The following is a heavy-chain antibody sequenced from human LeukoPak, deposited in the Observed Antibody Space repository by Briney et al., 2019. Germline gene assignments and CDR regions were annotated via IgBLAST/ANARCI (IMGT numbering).Heavy chain of an antibody. J-gene: IGHJ6*02. Sequence: ASVKVSCKASGYTFTSYDINWVRQATGQGLEWMGWMNPNSGNTGYAQKFQGRVTMTRNTSISTAYMELSSLRSEDTAVYYCARGPGYCSSTSCYKAPRMDVWGQGTTVTVSS. CDR3: ARGPGYCSSTSCYKAPRMDV. V-gene: IGHV1-8*01. CDR1: GYTFTSYD. D-gene: IGHD2-2*02. CDR2: MNPNSGNT.